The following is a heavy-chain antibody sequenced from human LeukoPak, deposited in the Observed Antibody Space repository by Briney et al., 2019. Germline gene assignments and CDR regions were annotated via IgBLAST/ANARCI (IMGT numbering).Heavy chain of an antibody. CDR1: GFTFSTYW. CDR2: IKQDGSEK. Sequence: GGSLRLSCAASGFTFSTYWMNWVRQAPGKGLEWVANIKQDGSEKYYVDSVKGRFTISRDNAKNSLYLQMNSQRAEDTAVYYCARNYYDSSDYFPPGFWGQGTLVTVSS. V-gene: IGHV3-7*01. CDR3: ARNYYDSSDYFPPGF. D-gene: IGHD3-22*01. J-gene: IGHJ4*02.